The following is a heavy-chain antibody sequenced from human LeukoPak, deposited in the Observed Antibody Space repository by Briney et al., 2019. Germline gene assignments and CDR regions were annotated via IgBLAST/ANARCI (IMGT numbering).Heavy chain of an antibody. CDR3: TTGTEQQWLSLDY. D-gene: IGHD6-19*01. Sequence: KPGGSLRLSCAASGFTFRNAWMSWVRQAPGKGLEWVGRIKSKTDGGTTDYAAPVKGRFTISRDDSKNTLYLQMNSLKTEDTAVYYCTTGTEQQWLSLDYWGQGTLVTVSS. V-gene: IGHV3-15*01. J-gene: IGHJ4*02. CDR1: GFTFRNAW. CDR2: IKSKTDGGTT.